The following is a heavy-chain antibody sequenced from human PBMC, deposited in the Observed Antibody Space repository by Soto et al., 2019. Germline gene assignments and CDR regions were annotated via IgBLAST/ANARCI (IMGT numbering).Heavy chain of an antibody. V-gene: IGHV4-39*01. J-gene: IGHJ5*02. Sequence: QLQLQESGPGLVKPSETLSLTCTVSGGSISSSSYYWGWIRQPPGKGLEWIGSIYYSGSTYYNPSLKSRVTISVDTSKNQFSLKLSSVTAADTAVYYCASVLVPTGWFDPWGQGTLVTVSS. D-gene: IGHD2-2*01. CDR2: IYYSGST. CDR1: GGSISSSSYY. CDR3: ASVLVPTGWFDP.